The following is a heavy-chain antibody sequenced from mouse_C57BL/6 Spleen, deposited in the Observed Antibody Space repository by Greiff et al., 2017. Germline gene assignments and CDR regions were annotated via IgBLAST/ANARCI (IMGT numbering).Heavy chain of an antibody. CDR2: IDPEDGDT. V-gene: IGHV14-1*01. D-gene: IGHD2-3*01. CDR3: TTHDGYYAWFAY. J-gene: IGHJ3*01. CDR1: GFNIKDYY. Sequence: EVQLQQSGAELVRPGASVKLSCTASGFNIKDYYMHWVKQRPEQGLEWIGRIDPEDGDTEYAPEFQGKATMTADTSSNTAYLQLSSLTSEDTAVYYCTTHDGYYAWFAYWGQGTLVTVSA.